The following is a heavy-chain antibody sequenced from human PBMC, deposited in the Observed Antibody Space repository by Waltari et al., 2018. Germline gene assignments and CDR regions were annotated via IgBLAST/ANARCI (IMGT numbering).Heavy chain of an antibody. CDR3: AREGGSSWTGLYYYYGMDV. J-gene: IGHJ6*02. Sequence: TFSSYAISWVRQAPGQGLEWMGGIIPIFGTANYAQKFQGRVTITADESTSTAYMELSSLRSEDTAVYYCAREGGSSWTGLYYYYGMDVWGQGTTVTVSS. V-gene: IGHV1-69*01. D-gene: IGHD6-13*01. CDR2: IIPIFGTA. CDR1: TFSSYA.